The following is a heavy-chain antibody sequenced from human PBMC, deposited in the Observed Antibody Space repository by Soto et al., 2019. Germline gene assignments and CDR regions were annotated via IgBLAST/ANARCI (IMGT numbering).Heavy chain of an antibody. CDR1: GYTFPSYG. CDR2: ISAYNGNT. Sequence: QVQLVQSGAEVKKPGSSVKVSCKASGYTFPSYGISWVRQAPRQGLEWMGWISAYNGNTNYAQKLQGRVTMTTDTTTSTAYMELRCLRSDDTAVYYCARDMDSYDSGGSYDAFDVWGQGAIVTVCS. D-gene: IGHD3-22*01. V-gene: IGHV1-18*01. CDR3: ARDMDSYDSGGSYDAFDV. J-gene: IGHJ3*01.